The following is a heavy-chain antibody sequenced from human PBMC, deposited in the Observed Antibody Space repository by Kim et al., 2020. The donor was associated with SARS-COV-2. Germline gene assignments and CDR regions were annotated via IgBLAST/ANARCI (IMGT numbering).Heavy chain of an antibody. V-gene: IGHV3-30*02. J-gene: IGHJ4*02. Sequence: DSVKGRFTISRDNSKNTLYLQMNSLRAEDTAGYYCANNRKTPGDGEIPDYWGQGTLVTVSS. CDR3: ANNRKTPGDGEIPDY. D-gene: IGHD4-17*01.